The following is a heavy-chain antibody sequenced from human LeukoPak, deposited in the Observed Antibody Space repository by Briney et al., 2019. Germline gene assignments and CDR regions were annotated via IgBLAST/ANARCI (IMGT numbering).Heavy chain of an antibody. D-gene: IGHD2-21*02. Sequence: GGSLRLSCAASGFTFSSYSMNWVRQAPGKGLEWVSSISSSSSYTYYADSVKGRFTISRDNAKNSLYLQMNSLRAEDTAVYYCARAPYCGGDCSWYDWFDPWGQGTLVTVSS. CDR1: GFTFSSYS. V-gene: IGHV3-21*01. J-gene: IGHJ5*02. CDR2: ISSSSSYT. CDR3: ARAPYCGGDCSWYDWFDP.